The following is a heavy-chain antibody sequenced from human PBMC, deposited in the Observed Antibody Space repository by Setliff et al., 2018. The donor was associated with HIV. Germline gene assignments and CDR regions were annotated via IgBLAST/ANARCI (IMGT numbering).Heavy chain of an antibody. Sequence: ASVKVSCKASGYTFTNYGVSWVRQAPGQGLEWMGWISTFDRSINYDDKFEGRITMTTDPSTSTAYMELRGLISDDTAVYFCARGSGGYCSGGSCYFGFGLALWGQGTTVTVSS. V-gene: IGHV1-18*01. D-gene: IGHD2-15*01. CDR2: ISTFDRSI. CDR1: GYTFTNYG. CDR3: ARGSGGYCSGGSCYFGFGLAL. J-gene: IGHJ6*02.